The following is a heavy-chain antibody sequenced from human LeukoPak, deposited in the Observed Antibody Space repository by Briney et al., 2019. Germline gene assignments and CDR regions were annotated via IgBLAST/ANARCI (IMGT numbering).Heavy chain of an antibody. Sequence: GWSLRLSCAASGFPFNEYSMNWVRQAPGKGLERISYIGISSGNTKYADSVKGRFTISGDNAKKSLYLQMNSLRVEDTAVYYCARDHNYAFDNWGQGTLVTVSS. V-gene: IGHV3-11*06. CDR1: GFPFNEYS. CDR3: ARDHNYAFDN. CDR2: IGISSGNT. D-gene: IGHD1-1*01. J-gene: IGHJ4*02.